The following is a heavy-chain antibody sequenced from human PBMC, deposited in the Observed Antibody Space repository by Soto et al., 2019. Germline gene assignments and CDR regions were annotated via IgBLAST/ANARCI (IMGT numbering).Heavy chain of an antibody. V-gene: IGHV1-18*01. CDR1: GYTFSNYG. CDR2: ISAYNGNT. J-gene: IGHJ4*02. CDR3: ARDLVPGYTGFSDY. D-gene: IGHD5-12*01. Sequence: QVQLVQSGAEVKKPGASVKVSCKTSGYTFSNYGINWVRQAPGQGLEWMGWISAYNGNTNFAQKLQGRVSLTTATXXTTAYMELRSLTSDDTAVYYCARDLVPGYTGFSDYWGQGTLVTVSS.